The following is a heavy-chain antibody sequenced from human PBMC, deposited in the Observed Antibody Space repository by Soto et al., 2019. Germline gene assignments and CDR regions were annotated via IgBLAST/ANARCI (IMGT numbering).Heavy chain of an antibody. CDR2: IIPVFGTT. CDR1: GGTFSNDT. Sequence: QVQLVQSGAEVKKPGSSVKVFCKASGGTFSNDTISWVRQAPGQGLEWMVGIIPVFGTTDYEQKFQGRVTITADGSTSTAYMKLSSLRSADTAVYYCARSSPYIVVRKPTGNQDYYGMDVWGQGTTVTVSS. V-gene: IGHV1-69*01. J-gene: IGHJ6*02. CDR3: ARSSPYIVVRKPTGNQDYYGMDV. D-gene: IGHD2-2*01.